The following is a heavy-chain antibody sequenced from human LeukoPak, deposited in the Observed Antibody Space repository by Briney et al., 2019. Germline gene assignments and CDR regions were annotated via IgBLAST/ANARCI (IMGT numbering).Heavy chain of an antibody. J-gene: IGHJ4*02. D-gene: IGHD6-19*01. CDR2: ISPYSANT. Sequence: ASVKVSCKASGHSFITYGISWVRQAPGQGLEWMGRISPYSANTNYAQKLQGRVIMTTDTSTSTAYMELRSLRSDDTAVYYCARDHVGWSSGWFSDYWGQGTLVTVSS. CDR3: ARDHVGWSSGWFSDY. CDR1: GHSFITYG. V-gene: IGHV1-18*01.